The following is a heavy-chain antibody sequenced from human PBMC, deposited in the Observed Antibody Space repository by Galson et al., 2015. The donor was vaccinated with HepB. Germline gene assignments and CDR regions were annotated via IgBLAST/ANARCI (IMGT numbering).Heavy chain of an antibody. J-gene: IGHJ4*02. D-gene: IGHD5-24*01. CDR1: GFTFSSYG. V-gene: IGHV3-30*02. CDR2: IRYDGSNK. CDR3: ASVEMATITSPIY. Sequence: SLRLSCAASGFTFSSYGMHWVRQAPGKGLEWVAFIRYDGSNKYYADSVKGRFTISRDNSKNTLYLQMNSLRAEDTAVYYCASVEMATITSPIYWGQGTLVTVSS.